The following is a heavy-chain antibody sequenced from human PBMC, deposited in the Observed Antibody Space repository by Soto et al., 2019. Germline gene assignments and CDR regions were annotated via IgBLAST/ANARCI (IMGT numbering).Heavy chain of an antibody. V-gene: IGHV4-4*07. CDR1: GGSISKFY. CDR2: VYATGTT. Sequence: QVQLQESGPGVVKPSETLSLSCSVSGGSISKFYWSWIRKTAGKGLEWMGRVYATGTTDYNPSLRSSVTMSVDISKKTFSLRLTSVTAADTGVYYCVRDGSKTLRDWFDPWGQGKLVTVSS. CDR3: VRDGSKTLRDWFDP. J-gene: IGHJ5*02.